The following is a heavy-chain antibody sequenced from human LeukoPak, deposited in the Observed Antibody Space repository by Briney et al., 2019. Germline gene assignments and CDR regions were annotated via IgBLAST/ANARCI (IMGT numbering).Heavy chain of an antibody. Sequence: PGGSLRLSCAASGFTFSSYAMHWVRQAPGKGLEWVAVISYDGSNKYYADSVKGRFTISRDNSKNTLYLQMNSLRAEDTAVYYCARLGPIDSSSWYPGPVYWGQGTLVTVSS. D-gene: IGHD6-13*01. CDR2: ISYDGSNK. J-gene: IGHJ4*02. CDR1: GFTFSSYA. V-gene: IGHV3-30-3*01. CDR3: ARLGPIDSSSWYPGPVY.